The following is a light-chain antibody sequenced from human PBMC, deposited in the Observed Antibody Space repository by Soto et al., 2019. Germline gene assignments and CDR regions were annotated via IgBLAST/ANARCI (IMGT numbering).Light chain of an antibody. CDR3: CSYAGSYTYV. CDR2: EVS. Sequence: QSVLTQPPSASGSPGQSVTISCTGTSSDVGGYNYVSWYQQHPGKAPKLMIYEVSKRPSGVPDRFSGSKSGNTASLPVSGLQAEDEADYYCCSYAGSYTYVFGTGTKVTVL. V-gene: IGLV2-8*01. CDR1: SSDVGGYNY. J-gene: IGLJ1*01.